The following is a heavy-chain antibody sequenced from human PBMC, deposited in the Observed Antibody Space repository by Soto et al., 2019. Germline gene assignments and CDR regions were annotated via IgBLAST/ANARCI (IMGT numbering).Heavy chain of an antibody. J-gene: IGHJ4*02. CDR2: IYHSGST. V-gene: IGHV4-4*02. D-gene: IGHD6-19*01. Sequence: QVQLQESGPGLVKPSGTLSLTCAVSGGSISSSNWWSWVRQPPGKGLEWIGEIYHSGSTNYNPSLKCRVPISVEKSRNQVSLKLSSVTAADTAVYYCARVAVAGTRFDYWGQGTLVTVSS. CDR1: GGSISSSNW. CDR3: ARVAVAGTRFDY.